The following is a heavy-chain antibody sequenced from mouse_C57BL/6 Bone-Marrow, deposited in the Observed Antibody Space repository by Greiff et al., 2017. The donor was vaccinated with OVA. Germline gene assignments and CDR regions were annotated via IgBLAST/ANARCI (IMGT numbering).Heavy chain of an antibody. CDR2: INPNNGGT. D-gene: IGHD1-1*01. CDR3: ARRGYYGSRAWYFDV. CDR1: GYTFTDYN. J-gene: IGHJ1*03. Sequence: EVQLQQSGPELVKPGASVKMSCKASGYTFTDYNMHWVKQSHGKSLEWIGYINPNNGGTSSNQKFKGKATLTVNKSSSTAYMELRSLTSEESAVYYCARRGYYGSRAWYFDVWGTGTTVTVSS. V-gene: IGHV1-22*01.